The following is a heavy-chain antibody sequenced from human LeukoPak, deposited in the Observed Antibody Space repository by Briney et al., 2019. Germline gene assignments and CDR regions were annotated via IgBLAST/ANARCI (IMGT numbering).Heavy chain of an antibody. CDR2: IYTSGST. J-gene: IGHJ3*02. D-gene: IGHD2-21*02. CDR1: GGSISSGSYY. V-gene: IGHV4-61*02. Sequence: PSQTLSLTCTVSGGSISSGSYYWSWIRQPAGKGLEWIGRIYTSGSTNYNPSLKSRVTISVDKSKNQFSLKLSSVTAADTAVYYCARIVPHCGGDCYPFAFDIWGQGTMVTVSS. CDR3: ARIVPHCGGDCYPFAFDI.